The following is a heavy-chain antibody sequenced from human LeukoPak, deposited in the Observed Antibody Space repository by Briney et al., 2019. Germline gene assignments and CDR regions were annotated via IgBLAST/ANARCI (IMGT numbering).Heavy chain of an antibody. CDR3: ARGPRTGFCSGTSCQDWFDP. Sequence: SKTLSLTCTVYGGSFSAYYWSWIRQPPGKGLEWIGDINDSGSINYNPSLESRVTLSLDTSKNQFSLRLTSVTAADTAVYYCARGPRTGFCSGTSCQDWFDPWGQGALVTVSS. J-gene: IGHJ5*02. V-gene: IGHV4-34*01. CDR2: INDSGSI. CDR1: GGSFSAYY. D-gene: IGHD2-2*01.